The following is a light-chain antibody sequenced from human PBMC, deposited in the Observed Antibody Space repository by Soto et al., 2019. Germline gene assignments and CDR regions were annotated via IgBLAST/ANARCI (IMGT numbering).Light chain of an antibody. J-gene: IGLJ1*01. CDR1: SSDVGGYNY. CDR3: SSYTSSSTPLV. CDR2: EVS. V-gene: IGLV2-14*01. Sequence: QSALTQPASVSGSPGQSIPISCTGTSSDVGGYNYVSWYQQHPGKAPKLMIYEVSKRPSGVSNRFSGSKSGNTASLPISGLQAEDEADYYCSSYTSSSTPLVFGTGTKLTVL.